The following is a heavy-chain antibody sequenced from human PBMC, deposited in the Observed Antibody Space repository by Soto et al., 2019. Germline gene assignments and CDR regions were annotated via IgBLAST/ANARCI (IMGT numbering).Heavy chain of an antibody. CDR1: GGSISSHY. Sequence: SETLSLTCTVSGGSISSHYWSWIRQPPGKGLEWIGYIYYSGNTNYNPSLKSRVTISVDTSKNQFSLKLSSVTAADTAVYYCARDRVATGAHGRLFDYWGQGILVTVSS. J-gene: IGHJ4*02. V-gene: IGHV4-59*11. D-gene: IGHD5-12*01. CDR3: ARDRVATGAHGRLFDY. CDR2: IYYSGNT.